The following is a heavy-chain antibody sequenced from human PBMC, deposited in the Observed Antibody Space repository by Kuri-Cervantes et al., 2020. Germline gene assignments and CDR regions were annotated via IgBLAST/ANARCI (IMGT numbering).Heavy chain of an antibody. CDR2: ISYDGSNK. D-gene: IGHD6-13*01. J-gene: IGHJ6*02. V-gene: IGHV3-30-3*01. CDR3: ARGQQLGYYYGMDV. CDR1: GFTFSSYA. Sequence: GESLKISCAASGFTFSSYAMHWVRQAPGKGLEWVAVISYDGSNKYYADSVKGRFTISRDNSKNTLYLQMNSLRADDTAVYYCARGQQLGYYYGMDVWGQGTTVTVSS.